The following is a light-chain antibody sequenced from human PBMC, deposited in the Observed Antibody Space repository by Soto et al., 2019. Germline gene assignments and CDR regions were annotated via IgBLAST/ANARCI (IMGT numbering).Light chain of an antibody. CDR2: DAS. CDR3: QQYNNWPPT. J-gene: IGKJ5*01. V-gene: IGKV3-15*01. Sequence: EIVMTQSPATLSVSPGERVTLSCRASQSVGSSLAWYQQKPGQAPRLLIYDASTRATGIPARFSGSGSGTEFTLTISSLQSEDFAVYYCQQYNNWPPTFGQGTRLEIK. CDR1: QSVGSS.